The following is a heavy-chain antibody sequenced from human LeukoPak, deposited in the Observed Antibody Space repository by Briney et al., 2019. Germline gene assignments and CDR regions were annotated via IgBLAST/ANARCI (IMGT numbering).Heavy chain of an antibody. CDR2: INHSGST. J-gene: IGHJ4*02. CDR3: ARLTLPTYYYDSSGYYPHFDY. V-gene: IGHV4-34*01. CDR1: GGSFSGYY. D-gene: IGHD3-22*01. Sequence: SETLSLTCAVYGGSFSGYYWSWIRQPPGKGLEWIGEINHSGSTNYNPSLKSRVTISVDTSKNQFSLKLSSVTAADTAVYYCARLTLPTYYYDSSGYYPHFDYWGQGTLVTVSS.